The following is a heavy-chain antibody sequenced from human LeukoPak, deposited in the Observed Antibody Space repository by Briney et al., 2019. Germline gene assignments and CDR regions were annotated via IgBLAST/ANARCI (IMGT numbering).Heavy chain of an antibody. J-gene: IGHJ4*02. CDR1: RFTLFNYW. CDR3: ARDVDYANPRHDG. CDR2: INLDGSQK. Sequence: GGSLRLSCVTSRFTLFNYWMSWVRPAPGRGLEWVANINLDGSQKYNVDTLRGRFTISRETAKNSLYLQINSLRAADTAVYYCARDVDYANPRHDGWGQGTLVTVS. V-gene: IGHV3-7*01. D-gene: IGHD4/OR15-4a*01.